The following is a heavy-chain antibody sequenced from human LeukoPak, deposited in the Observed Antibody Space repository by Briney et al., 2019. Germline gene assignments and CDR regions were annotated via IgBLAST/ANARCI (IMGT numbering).Heavy chain of an antibody. J-gene: IGHJ4*02. Sequence: PGGSLRLSCTASGFTFSSYGMHWVRQAPGKGLEWVAIIQYDGSNKHYVDSVQGRFTISRDNSKNTLYLQMNSLRAEDTAVYYCARVTYSSSCFDYWGQGTLVTVSS. CDR2: IQYDGSNK. D-gene: IGHD6-13*01. V-gene: IGHV3-33*05. CDR3: ARVTYSSSCFDY. CDR1: GFTFSSYG.